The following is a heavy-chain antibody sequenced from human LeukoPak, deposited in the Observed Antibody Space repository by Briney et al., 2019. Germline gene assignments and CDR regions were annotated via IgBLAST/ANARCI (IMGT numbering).Heavy chain of an antibody. D-gene: IGHD4-17*01. V-gene: IGHV3-21*04. CDR1: GFTISSYS. Sequence: GGSLRLSCVASGFTISSYSMNWVRQAPGKGLEWVSSISENSKDIFYVDSVKGRFTISRDNAKNSLYLQMNSLRAEDTAVYYCAKEFDDDYGDHFDYWGQGTLVTVSS. CDR3: AKEFDDDYGDHFDY. CDR2: ISENSKDI. J-gene: IGHJ4*02.